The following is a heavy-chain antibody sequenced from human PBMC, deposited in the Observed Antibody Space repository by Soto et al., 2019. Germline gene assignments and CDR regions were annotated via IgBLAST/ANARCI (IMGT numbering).Heavy chain of an antibody. Sequence: PSETLSLTCTVSGGSISSSSYYWGWIRQPPGKGLEWIGSIYYSGSTFYNPSLKSRVTISIDTSKNQFSLKLSSVTAADTAVYYCARDIVVVTAMPPCYYGMDVWRQATTVTVS. V-gene: IGHV4-39*07. CDR2: IYYSGST. J-gene: IGHJ6*02. CDR1: GGSISSSSYY. CDR3: ARDIVVVTAMPPCYYGMDV. D-gene: IGHD2-21*02.